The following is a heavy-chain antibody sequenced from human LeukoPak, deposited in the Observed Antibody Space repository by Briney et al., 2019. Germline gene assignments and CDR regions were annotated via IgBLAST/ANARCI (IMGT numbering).Heavy chain of an antibody. CDR1: GGSISSYY. D-gene: IGHD3-22*01. J-gene: IGHJ4*02. CDR2: IYYSGST. Sequence: SETLFLTCTVSGGSISSYYWSWIRQPPGKGLEWIGYIYYSGSTNYNPSLKSRVTISVDTSKNQFSLKLSSVTAADTAVYYCAGSGYYLGNFDYWGQGTLVTVSS. V-gene: IGHV4-59*08. CDR3: AGSGYYLGNFDY.